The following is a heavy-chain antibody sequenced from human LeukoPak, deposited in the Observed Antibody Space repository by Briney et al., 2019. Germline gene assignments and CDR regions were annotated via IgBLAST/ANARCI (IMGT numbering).Heavy chain of an antibody. Sequence: GGSLRLSCAASGFTFSDYYMSWIRQAPGKGLEWVANIKQDGSEKYYVDSVKGRFTISRDNAKNSLYLQMNSLRAEDTAVYYCARDLVSVLMVYAPGNWFDPWGQGTLVTVSS. D-gene: IGHD2-8*01. CDR2: IKQDGSEK. CDR3: ARDLVSVLMVYAPGNWFDP. CDR1: GFTFSDYY. V-gene: IGHV3-7*01. J-gene: IGHJ5*02.